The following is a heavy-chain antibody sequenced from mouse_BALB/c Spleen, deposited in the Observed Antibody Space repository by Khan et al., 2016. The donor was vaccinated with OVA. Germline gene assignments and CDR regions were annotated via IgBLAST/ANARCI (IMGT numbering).Heavy chain of an antibody. CDR1: GFTFSDYY. D-gene: IGHD2-13*01. Sequence: EVQLVESGGGLVKPGGSLKLSCAASGFTFSDYYMYWVRQTPEKRLEWLATISDGGSYTYSPDSVKGRFPISRDDAKNNLYLQMNSLRSEDTAMYYCARGYDGDPFAYWGQGTLVTISA. J-gene: IGHJ3*01. V-gene: IGHV5-4*02. CDR2: ISDGGSYT. CDR3: ARGYDGDPFAY.